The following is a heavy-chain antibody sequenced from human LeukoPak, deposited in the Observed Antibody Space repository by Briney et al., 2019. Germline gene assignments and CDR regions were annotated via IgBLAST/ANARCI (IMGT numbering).Heavy chain of an antibody. CDR1: GYRFTSYW. CDR3: ARAVASTGRGSRAFDI. V-gene: IGHV5-51*01. J-gene: IGHJ3*02. CDR2: IYPGDSDT. D-gene: IGHD6-19*01. Sequence: GESLQISCQGSGYRFTSYWIGWVRQMPGKGLEWMGIIYPGDSDTRYSPSFQGQVTISADKSISTAYLQWSSLKASDAAMYYCARAVASTGRGSRAFDIWGQGTMVTVSS.